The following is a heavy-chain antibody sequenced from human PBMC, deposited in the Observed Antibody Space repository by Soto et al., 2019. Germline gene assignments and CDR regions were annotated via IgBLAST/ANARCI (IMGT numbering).Heavy chain of an antibody. J-gene: IGHJ5*02. CDR3: ARANSPDDCSGETCYSEIPP. D-gene: IGHD2-15*01. V-gene: IGHV3-33*01. CDR1: GFTFTSYA. CDR2: IWYDGMTK. Sequence: QMQLVESGGGVVQPGTSLRLSCVGSGFTFTSYAIHWVRQTPGKGLEWLAGIWYDGMTKFHTASVKGRFAISRDNSNNTAYLKMNSLRADDTALYHCARANSPDDCSGETCYSEIPPGGHGTLVTVSS.